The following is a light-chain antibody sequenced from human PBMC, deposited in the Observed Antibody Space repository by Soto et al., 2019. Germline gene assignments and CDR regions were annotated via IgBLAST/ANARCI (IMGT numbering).Light chain of an antibody. CDR2: GAS. J-gene: IGKJ4*01. CDR3: HQYNSWPVT. V-gene: IGKV3-15*01. CDR1: QSVSTN. Sequence: EIVMTQSPATLSVSPGERATLSCRASQSVSTNLAWYQQKPVQAPRLLIYGASTRATVVPARFSGSGSGTEFTLTISSLRSEDFAVYFCHQYNSWPVTFGGGLKVESK.